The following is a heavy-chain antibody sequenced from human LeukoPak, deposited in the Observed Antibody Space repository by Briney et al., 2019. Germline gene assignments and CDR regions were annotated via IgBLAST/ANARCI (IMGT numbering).Heavy chain of an antibody. CDR3: ERRAETTSFDY. Sequence: PSETLSHTCTVSGGSISISSYYWGWIRQPPGKGLEWIGSIYYSGSTYYNPSLKSRVTISVDTSKNQFSRNLSSVTAAYAAVYFCERRAETTSFDYWGQGTLVTVSS. CDR1: GGSISISSYY. J-gene: IGHJ4*02. D-gene: IGHD2/OR15-2a*01. CDR2: IYYSGST. V-gene: IGHV4-39*07.